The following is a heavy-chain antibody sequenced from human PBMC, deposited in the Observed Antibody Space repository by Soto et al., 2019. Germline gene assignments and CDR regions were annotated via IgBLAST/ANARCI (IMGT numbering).Heavy chain of an antibody. Sequence: LETLSVTCSVSGGSISSIGYCWGWIRQPPGKGLEWIGSIYYSGSTYYNPSLKSRVTISVDTSKNQFSLKLSSVTAADTAGHAVHSSGFTDYWGQGTLVTVSS. CDR3: HSSGFTDY. J-gene: IGHJ4*02. CDR1: GGSISSIGYC. CDR2: IYYSGST. V-gene: IGHV4-39*01. D-gene: IGHD6-19*01.